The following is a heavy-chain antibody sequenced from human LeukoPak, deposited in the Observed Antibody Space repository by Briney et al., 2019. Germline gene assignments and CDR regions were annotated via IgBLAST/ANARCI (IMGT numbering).Heavy chain of an antibody. Sequence: GGSLRLSCAASGFTLTNDLMTWVRQAPGKGLEWVGRIKSEIEGGTTDHAASVKGRFAISRDESTNTLFLQMNSLRNEDTAVYYCALAWFGESRDGLDIWGRGSMVVVSS. J-gene: IGHJ3*02. CDR2: IKSEIEGGTT. D-gene: IGHD3-10*01. CDR1: GFTLTNDL. CDR3: ALAWFGESRDGLDI. V-gene: IGHV3-15*01.